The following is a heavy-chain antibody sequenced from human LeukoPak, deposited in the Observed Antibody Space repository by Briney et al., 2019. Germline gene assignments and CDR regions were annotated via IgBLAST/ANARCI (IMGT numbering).Heavy chain of an antibody. J-gene: IGHJ6*02. CDR3: AGTYYYDSSGYLRSYYYYGMDV. CDR1: GGTFSSYA. Sequence: SVKVSCKASGGTFSSYAISWVRQAPGQGLEWMGGIIPIFGTANYAQKFQGRVTITADESTSTAYMELSSLRSEDTAVYYCAGTYYYDSSGYLRSYYYYGMDVRGQGTTVTVSS. V-gene: IGHV1-69*13. D-gene: IGHD3-22*01. CDR2: IIPIFGTA.